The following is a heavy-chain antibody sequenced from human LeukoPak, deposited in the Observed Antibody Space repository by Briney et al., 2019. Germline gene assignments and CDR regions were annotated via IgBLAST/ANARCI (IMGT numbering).Heavy chain of an antibody. J-gene: IGHJ4*02. Sequence: WASVKVSCKASGYTFTGYYMHWVRQAPGQGLEWMGWISPSGGTDYAQKFQGRVTMTRDTSITTAYMELSRLTSDDTAVYYCARDHYYTSGSPSFDYRGQGTLVTVSS. CDR1: GYTFTGYY. V-gene: IGHV1-2*02. D-gene: IGHD3-10*01. CDR3: ARDHYYTSGSPSFDY. CDR2: ISPSGGT.